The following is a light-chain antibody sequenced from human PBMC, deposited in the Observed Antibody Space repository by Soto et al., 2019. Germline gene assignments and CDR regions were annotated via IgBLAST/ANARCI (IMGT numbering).Light chain of an antibody. J-gene: IGLJ1*01. CDR3: CSHTTNYTYV. CDR2: EVA. Sequence: QSALTQPASLSGSPGQSITIPCTGTHSDIGTYNYVSWYQQHPGKAPQIIIFEVANRPILIPPRFSGSKSGNTASLTISGLQAEDEADYYCCSHTTNYTYVFGTGTKVTVL. V-gene: IGLV2-14*03. CDR1: HSDIGTYNY.